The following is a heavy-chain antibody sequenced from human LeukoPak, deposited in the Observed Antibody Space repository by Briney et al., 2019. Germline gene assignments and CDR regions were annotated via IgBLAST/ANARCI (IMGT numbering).Heavy chain of an antibody. Sequence: GGSLRLSCAASGFTFSSYRMHWVRQVPGKGLVWVSRITSDGSDTIYADSVKGRFTISRDNAKNPLYLQMNRLKAEDTALYYCSRDRRTWFDPWGQGTLVTVSS. CDR1: GFTFSSYR. J-gene: IGHJ5*02. CDR2: ITSDGSDT. V-gene: IGHV3-74*01. CDR3: SRDRRTWFDP.